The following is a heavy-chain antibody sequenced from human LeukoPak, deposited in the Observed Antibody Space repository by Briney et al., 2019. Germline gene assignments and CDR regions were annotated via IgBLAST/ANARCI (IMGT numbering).Heavy chain of an antibody. J-gene: IGHJ6*02. CDR2: IYPGDSDT. CDR1: GYSFTSYW. CDR3: ARLLCSSTSCYYYYYYYGMDV. Sequence: GESLKISCTGSGYSFTSYWIGWVRQIPRQGLEWMGIIYPGDSDTRYSPSFQGQVTISADMSISTAYLQWSSLKASDTAMYYCARLLCSSTSCYYYYYYYGMDVWGQGTTVTVSS. V-gene: IGHV5-51*01. D-gene: IGHD2-2*01.